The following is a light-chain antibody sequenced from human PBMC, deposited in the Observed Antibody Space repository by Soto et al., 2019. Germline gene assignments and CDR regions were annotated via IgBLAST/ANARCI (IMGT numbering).Light chain of an antibody. J-gene: IGLJ2*01. Sequence: QSALTQPASVSGSPGQSITISCTGTSSDVGTYNLVSWHQHHPGKAPKLIIYEGSKRPSGVSNRFSGSKSGNTASLTISGLQAEDEADYYCCSFAVGSTLVFGGGTTLTVL. CDR2: EGS. CDR3: CSFAVGSTLV. CDR1: SSDVGTYNL. V-gene: IGLV2-23*01.